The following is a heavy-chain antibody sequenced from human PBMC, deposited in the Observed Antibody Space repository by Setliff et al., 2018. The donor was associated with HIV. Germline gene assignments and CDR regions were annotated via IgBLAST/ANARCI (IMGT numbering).Heavy chain of an antibody. Sequence: SETLSLTCPVSGYSISSGYYWGWIRQPPGKGLEWIGHIYTGGNANYNPSLQSRVTISVDTSKNQFSLMLGSMTAADTAVYYCARERLSRLGFDYWGQGTLVTVSS. CDR1: GYSISSGYY. CDR3: ARERLSRLGFDY. CDR2: IYTGGNA. D-gene: IGHD1-1*01. V-gene: IGHV4-38-2*02. J-gene: IGHJ4*02.